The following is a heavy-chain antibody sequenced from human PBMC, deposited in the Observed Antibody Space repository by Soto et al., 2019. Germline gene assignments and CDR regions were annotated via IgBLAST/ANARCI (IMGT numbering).Heavy chain of an antibody. CDR2: INAGNGNT. V-gene: IGHV1-3*01. CDR1: GYTFTSYA. J-gene: IGHJ4*02. Sequence: GASVNVSCKASGYTFTSYAMHWVRQAPGQRLEWMGWINAGNGNTKYSQKFQGRVTITRDTSASTAYMELSSLRSEDTAVYYCATIAVAGNGGNYWGQGTLVTVSS. CDR3: ATIAVAGNGGNY. D-gene: IGHD6-19*01.